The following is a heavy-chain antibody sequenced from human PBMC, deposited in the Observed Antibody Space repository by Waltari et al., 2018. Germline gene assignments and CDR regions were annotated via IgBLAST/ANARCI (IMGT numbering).Heavy chain of an antibody. Sequence: QVQLVQSGAEVKKPGASVKVSCKASGYTFTSYAMHWVRQAPGQRLEWMGWINAGNGNTKYSQKFQGRVTITRDTSASTAYMELSSLRSEDTAVYYCARTHITMVRGNYYYGMDVWGQGTTVTVSS. V-gene: IGHV1-3*01. CDR2: INAGNGNT. D-gene: IGHD3-10*01. CDR3: ARTHITMVRGNYYYGMDV. J-gene: IGHJ6*02. CDR1: GYTFTSYA.